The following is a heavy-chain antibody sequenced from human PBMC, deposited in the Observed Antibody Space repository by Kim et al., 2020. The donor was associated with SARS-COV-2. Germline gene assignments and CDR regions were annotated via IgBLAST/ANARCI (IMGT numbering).Heavy chain of an antibody. D-gene: IGHD6-19*01. CDR2: IKQDGSDK. CDR3: ARMGWYFDS. Sequence: GGSLRLSCGVSGFTFSNYWMTWVRQSPGKGLEWVATIKQDGSDKYYVDSVKGRFTISRDNAKKSLYLQMNSLRVEDTAVYYCARMGWYFDSWGQGTLVTVSS. J-gene: IGHJ4*02. CDR1: GFTFSNYW. V-gene: IGHV3-7*01.